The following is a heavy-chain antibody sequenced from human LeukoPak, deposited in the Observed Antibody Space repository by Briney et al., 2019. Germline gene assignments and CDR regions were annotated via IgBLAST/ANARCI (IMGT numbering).Heavy chain of an antibody. V-gene: IGHV3-48*02. CDR2: ISSSSSTI. CDR1: GFTFSSYS. Sequence: GGSLRLSCAASGFTFSSYSMNWVRQAPGKGLEWVSYISSSSSTIYYTDSVKGRFTISRDNAKNSLNLQMNSLRDEDTAVYYRARDRVGMDVWGQGTTVTVSS. CDR3: ARDRVGMDV. J-gene: IGHJ6*02. D-gene: IGHD3-10*01.